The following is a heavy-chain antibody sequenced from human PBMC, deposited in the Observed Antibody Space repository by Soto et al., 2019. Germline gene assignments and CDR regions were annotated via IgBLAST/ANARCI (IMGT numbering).Heavy chain of an antibody. CDR2: IYYSGST. CDR3: ASQGGGYSGYDYGDYGMDV. CDR1: GGSISSSSYY. J-gene: IGHJ6*02. D-gene: IGHD5-12*01. V-gene: IGHV4-39*01. Sequence: LSLTCTVSGGSISSSSYYWGWIRQPPGKGLEWIGSIYYSGSTYYNPSLKSRVTISVDTSKNQFSLKLSSVTAADTAVYYCASQGGGYSGYDYGDYGMDVWGQGTTVTVSS.